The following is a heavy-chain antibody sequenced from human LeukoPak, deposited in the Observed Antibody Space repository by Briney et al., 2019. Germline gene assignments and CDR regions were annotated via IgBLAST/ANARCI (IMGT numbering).Heavy chain of an antibody. Sequence: GGSLRLSCATSGFMFNSYWMMWVRQAPGKGLEWVANIKQDGSEKYYVDSVKGRFTISRDNAKNSLYLQMSSLRVEDTAVYYCGTRAYWGQGTLVTVSS. CDR1: GFMFNSYW. V-gene: IGHV3-7*01. CDR2: IKQDGSEK. CDR3: GTRAY. J-gene: IGHJ4*02.